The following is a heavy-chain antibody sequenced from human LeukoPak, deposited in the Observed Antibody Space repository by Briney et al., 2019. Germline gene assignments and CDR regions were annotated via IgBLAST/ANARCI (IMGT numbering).Heavy chain of an antibody. D-gene: IGHD2-21*02. CDR1: GGTFSSYA. Sequence: ASVKVSCKASGGTFSSYAISWVRQAPGQGLEWIGWIVVGSGNTNYAQKFQERVTITRDMSTSTAYMELSSLRSEDTAVYYCAAERAYCGGDCYSGAFDIWGQGTMVTVSS. CDR2: IVVGSGNT. V-gene: IGHV1-58*02. J-gene: IGHJ3*02. CDR3: AAERAYCGGDCYSGAFDI.